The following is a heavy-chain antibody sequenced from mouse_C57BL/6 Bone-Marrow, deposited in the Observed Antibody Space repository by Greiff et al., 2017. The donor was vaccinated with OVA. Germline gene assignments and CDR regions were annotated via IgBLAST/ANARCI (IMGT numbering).Heavy chain of an antibody. CDR2: IDPSDSET. CDR1: GYTFTSYW. V-gene: IGHV1-52*01. D-gene: IGHD2-5*01. Sequence: QVQLQQPGAELVRPGSSVKLSCKASGYTFTSYWMHWVKQRPIQGLEWIGNIDPSDSETHYNQKFKDKATLTVDKSSSTAYMQLSSLTSEDSAVYYGARPDYSNYVWFADWGKGTLVTVSA. CDR3: ARPDYSNYVWFAD. J-gene: IGHJ3*01.